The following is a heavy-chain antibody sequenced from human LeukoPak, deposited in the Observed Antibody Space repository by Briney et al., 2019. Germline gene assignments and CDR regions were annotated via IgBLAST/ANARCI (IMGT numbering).Heavy chain of an antibody. J-gene: IGHJ4*02. CDR2: INPKSGGT. Sequence: ASVKVSCQASGYTFTGQYIHWVRQAPGQGLEGIGWINPKSGGTEYAQKFQGRVTMTRDTSITTVYMELSRLTSDDTAVYYCAREINTIFGVGFDGAYDYWGEGTLVTVSS. CDR3: AREINTIFGVGFDGAYDY. CDR1: GYTFTGQY. D-gene: IGHD3-3*01. V-gene: IGHV1-2*02.